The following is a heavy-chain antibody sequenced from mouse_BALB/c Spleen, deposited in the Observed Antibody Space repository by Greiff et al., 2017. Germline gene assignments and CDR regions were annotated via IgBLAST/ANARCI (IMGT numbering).Heavy chain of an antibody. CDR3: ARFYGHAMDY. Sequence: EVKLVESGGGLVQPGGSRKLSCAASGFTFSSFGMHWVRQAPEKGLEWVAYISSGSSTIYYADTVKGRFTISRDNPKNTLFLQMTSLRSEDTAMYYCARFYGHAMDYWGQGTSVTVSS. CDR2: ISSGSSTI. V-gene: IGHV5-17*02. CDR1: GFTFSSFG. D-gene: IGHD1-2*01. J-gene: IGHJ4*01.